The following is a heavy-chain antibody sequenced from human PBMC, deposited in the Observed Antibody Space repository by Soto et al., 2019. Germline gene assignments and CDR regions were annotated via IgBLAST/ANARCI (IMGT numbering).Heavy chain of an antibody. CDR2: IFHDGTA. J-gene: IGHJ4*02. Sequence: SETLPLTCAVSGVSLTSGNSWTWVRQSPQRGLEYIGEIFHDGTANYYPSFERRVAMSVDTSRNQFSLKLTSVTAADTAVYFCARLGYDTRLNYMYFDFWGPGTLVTVSS. V-gene: IGHV4-4*02. D-gene: IGHD2-2*01. CDR1: GVSLTSGNS. CDR3: ARLGYDTRLNYMYFDF.